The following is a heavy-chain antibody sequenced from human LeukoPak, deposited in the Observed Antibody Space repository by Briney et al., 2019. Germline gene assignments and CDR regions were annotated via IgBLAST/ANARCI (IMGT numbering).Heavy chain of an antibody. D-gene: IGHD3-22*01. J-gene: IGHJ6*02. CDR1: GFTFSGSA. Sequence: GGSLRLSCAASGFTFSGSAMHWVRQASGKGLEWVGRIRSKANSYATAYAASVKGRFTISRDDSKNTAYLQMNSLRAEDTAVYYCAKGFGIVVVGRLDYYYYGMDVWGQGTTVTVSS. CDR2: IRSKANSYAT. V-gene: IGHV3-73*01. CDR3: AKGFGIVVVGRLDYYYYGMDV.